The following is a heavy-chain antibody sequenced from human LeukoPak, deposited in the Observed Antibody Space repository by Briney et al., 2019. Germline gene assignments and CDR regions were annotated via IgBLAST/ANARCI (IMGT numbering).Heavy chain of an antibody. D-gene: IGHD2/OR15-2a*01. Sequence: SQTLSLTCTVSGGSISSTNYFWSWVRQSPGKALQWIAYIDYSGSAHYNPSLRSRSIISINTSKKQFALTMTSMTAADTAVYYCAREVNIVSDSDAFDVWGQGTMVIVSS. CDR1: GGSISSTNYF. V-gene: IGHV4-30-4*01. CDR2: IDYSGSA. CDR3: AREVNIVSDSDAFDV. J-gene: IGHJ3*01.